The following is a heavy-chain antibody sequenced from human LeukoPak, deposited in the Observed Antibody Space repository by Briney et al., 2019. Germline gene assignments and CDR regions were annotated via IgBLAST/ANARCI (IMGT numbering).Heavy chain of an antibody. V-gene: IGHV1-8*01. CDR1: GYTFTSYD. Sequence: GASVKVSCKASGYTFTSYDINWVRQATGQGLEWMGWMNPNSGNTGYAQKFQGRVTMTRNTSISTAYMELSRLRSDDTAVYYCARDVKAGYSSPTYGMDVWGQGTTVTVSS. J-gene: IGHJ6*02. CDR2: MNPNSGNT. CDR3: ARDVKAGYSSPTYGMDV. D-gene: IGHD6-13*01.